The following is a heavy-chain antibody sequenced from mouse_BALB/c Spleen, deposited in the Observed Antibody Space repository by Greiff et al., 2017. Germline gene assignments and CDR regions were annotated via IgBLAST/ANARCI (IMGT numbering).Heavy chain of an antibody. CDR1: GFNIKDNY. CDR2: IDPANGNT. D-gene: IGHD2-10*01. Sequence: VQLKESGAELVKPGASVKLSCTASGFNIKDNYMHWVKQRPEQGLEWIGRIDPANGNTKYDPKFQGKATITADTSSNTAYLQLSSLTSEDTAVYYCARGAYYDYAMDYWGQGTSVTVSS. CDR3: ARGAYYDYAMDY. V-gene: IGHV14-3*02. J-gene: IGHJ4*01.